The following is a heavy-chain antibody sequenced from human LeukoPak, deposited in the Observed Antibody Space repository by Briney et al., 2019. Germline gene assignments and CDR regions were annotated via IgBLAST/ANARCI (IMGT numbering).Heavy chain of an antibody. D-gene: IGHD6-13*01. J-gene: IGHJ4*02. CDR3: SRAFQQFSVFDS. CDR1: GFTFGDYV. Sequence: GGSLRLSCTASGFTFGDYVMSWFRQAPGKGLEWVGFIRSKTYGGTTEYAASVKGRFTISRDDSKSIAYLQRDSLKTEDTAVYYCSRAFQQFSVFDSWGKGTLVTVSS. V-gene: IGHV3-49*03. CDR2: IRSKTYGGTT.